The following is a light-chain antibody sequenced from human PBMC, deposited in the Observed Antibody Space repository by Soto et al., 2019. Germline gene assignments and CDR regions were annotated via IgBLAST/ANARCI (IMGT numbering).Light chain of an antibody. J-gene: IGKJ1*01. CDR3: LQDYIYPLT. CDR1: QDLRNN. V-gene: IGKV1-6*01. CDR2: AAS. Sequence: AIQVTQSPSSLSASVGDRVSITGRASQDLRNNLGWSQQKPGKAPQLLIYAASTLQSGVPSRFSGSASGTDFTLTISSLQTDDFATYYCLQDYIYPLTFGQGTQVEIE.